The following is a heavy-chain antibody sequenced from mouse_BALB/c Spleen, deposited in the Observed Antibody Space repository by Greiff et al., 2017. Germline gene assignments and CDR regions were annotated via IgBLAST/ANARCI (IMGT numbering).Heavy chain of an antibody. CDR2: INPYNDGT. D-gene: IGHD2-1*01. CDR1: GYTFTSYV. Sequence: VQLQQSGPELVKPGASVKMSCKASGYTFTSYVMHWVKQKPGQGLEWIGYINPYNDGTKYNEKFKGKATLTSDKSSSTAYMELSSLTSEDSAVYYCARFYGNYVWYFDVWGAGTTVTVPS. V-gene: IGHV1-14*01. CDR3: ARFYGNYVWYFDV. J-gene: IGHJ1*01.